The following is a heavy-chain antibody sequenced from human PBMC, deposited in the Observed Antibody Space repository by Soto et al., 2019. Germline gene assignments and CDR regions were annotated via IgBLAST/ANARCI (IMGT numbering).Heavy chain of an antibody. CDR2: IYYSGST. Sequence: SETLSLTCTVSGGSISSSSYYWGWIRQPPGKGLEWIGSIYYSGSTYYNPSLKSRVTISVDTSKNQFSLKLSSVTAADTAVYYCARHSSGSWVYYYYMDVWGKGTTVTVSS. V-gene: IGHV4-39*01. J-gene: IGHJ6*03. CDR3: ARHSSGSWVYYYYMDV. CDR1: GGSISSSSYY. D-gene: IGHD3-10*01.